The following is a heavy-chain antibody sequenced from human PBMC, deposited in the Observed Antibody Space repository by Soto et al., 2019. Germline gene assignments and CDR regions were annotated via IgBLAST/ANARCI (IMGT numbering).Heavy chain of an antibody. CDR1: GYTFTGYG. D-gene: IGHD2-15*01. Sequence: QVQLVQSGAEVKKPGASVKVSCKTSGYTFTGYGINWARQAPGHGLEWMGWISVFNGNTKYGQNIQDRVIMTTDTPTSTAYMELRSLRSDDTAVYFCGRDGSGGIIDSWGQGTMLIVSS. CDR3: GRDGSGGIIDS. V-gene: IGHV1-18*01. J-gene: IGHJ3*01. CDR2: ISVFNGNT.